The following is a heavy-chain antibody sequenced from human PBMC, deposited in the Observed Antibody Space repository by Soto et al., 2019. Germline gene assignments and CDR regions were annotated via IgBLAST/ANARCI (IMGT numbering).Heavy chain of an antibody. V-gene: IGHV4-30-4*01. CDR2: IYYSGTT. CDR1: GGSISSADYY. Sequence: QVQLQESGPGLVKPSQTLSLTCTVSGGSISSADYYWSWIRQPPGKGLEWIGYIYYSGTTYYNPSLKSRVSISDDTSKNQFSLQLSSVTAADTAVYYCAILVPTTIHDSWGQVVLVTVSS. D-gene: IGHD1-26*01. J-gene: IGHJ4*02. CDR3: AILVPTTIHDS.